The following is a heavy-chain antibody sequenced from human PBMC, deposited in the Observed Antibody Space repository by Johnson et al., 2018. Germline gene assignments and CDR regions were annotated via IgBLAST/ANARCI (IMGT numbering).Heavy chain of an antibody. D-gene: IGHD1-26*01. CDR3: ASDGIVGATPGAFDI. J-gene: IGHJ3*02. CDR2: LSYDGRNK. Sequence: QVQLVQSGGGVVQXGRSLRLSCAASGFTFSSYGMHWVRQAPGKGLEWVAVLSYDGRNKYYSDSVKGRFTISRDNSKNTLYLQMNSLRAEDPAVYYCASDGIVGATPGAFDIWGQGTMVTVSS. CDR1: GFTFSSYG. V-gene: IGHV3-30*03.